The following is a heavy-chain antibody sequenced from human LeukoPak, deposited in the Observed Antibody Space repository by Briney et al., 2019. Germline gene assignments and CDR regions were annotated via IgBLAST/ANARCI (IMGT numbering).Heavy chain of an antibody. CDR2: ISSSSSTI. Sequence: PGGSLRLSCAASGFTFSSYSMNWVRQAPGKGLEWVSYISSSSSTIDYADAVKGRFTISRDNAKNSLYLQMNSLRAEDTAVYYCARVRDWSYDIDIWGQGTMVTVSS. CDR3: ARVRDWSYDIDI. V-gene: IGHV3-48*01. CDR1: GFTFSSYS. D-gene: IGHD1-26*01. J-gene: IGHJ3*02.